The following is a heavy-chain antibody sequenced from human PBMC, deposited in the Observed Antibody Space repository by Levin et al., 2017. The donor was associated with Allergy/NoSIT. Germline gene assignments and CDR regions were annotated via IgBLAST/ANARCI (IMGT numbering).Heavy chain of an antibody. CDR2: ISAYNGNT. CDR3: AREDDYYDSLGIGY. J-gene: IGHJ4*02. CDR1: GYTFTSYG. Sequence: ASVKVSCKASGYTFTSYGISWVRQAPGQGLEWMGWISAYNGNTNYAQKLQGRVTMTTDTSTSTAYMELRSLRSDDTAVYYCAREDDYYDSLGIGYWGQGTLVTVSS. D-gene: IGHD3-22*01. V-gene: IGHV1-18*01.